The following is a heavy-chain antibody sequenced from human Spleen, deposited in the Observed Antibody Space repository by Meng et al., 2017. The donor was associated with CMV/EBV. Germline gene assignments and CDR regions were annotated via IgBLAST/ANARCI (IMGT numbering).Heavy chain of an antibody. CDR2: INPSTGAT. CDR3: ARPSLRVLGWSALLDY. CDR1: GSTFHTLY. J-gene: IGHJ4*02. Sequence: GSTFHTLYSHGGRQATGQSLEWMGWINPSTGATNYAHKCQGRVTMTRDTSINTAYLDLRRLTPDDTAVYYCARPSLRVLGWSALLDYWGQGSLVTVSS. V-gene: IGHV1-2*02. D-gene: IGHD2-15*01.